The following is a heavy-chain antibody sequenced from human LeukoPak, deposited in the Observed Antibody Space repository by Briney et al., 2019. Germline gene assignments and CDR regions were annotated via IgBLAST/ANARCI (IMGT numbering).Heavy chain of an antibody. Sequence: GASVKVSCKASGYTFTSYGISWVRQAPGQGLEWMGWISGYNGNTNYAQKLQGRVTMTTDTSTSTAYMELSRLRSDDTAVYYCARGKTYYYDSSGYQYYYYYYMDVWGKGTTVTISS. CDR1: GYTFTSYG. D-gene: IGHD3-22*01. J-gene: IGHJ6*03. CDR3: ARGKTYYYDSSGYQYYYYYYMDV. CDR2: ISGYNGNT. V-gene: IGHV1-18*01.